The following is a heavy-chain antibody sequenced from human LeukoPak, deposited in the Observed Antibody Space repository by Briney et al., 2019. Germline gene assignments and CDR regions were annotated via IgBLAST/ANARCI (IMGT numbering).Heavy chain of an antibody. Sequence: SETLSLTCAIYSESFSGYYWSWIRQPPGKGLEWIGEINHSGSTNYNPSLKSRVTISVDTSKNQFSLKLSSVTAADTAVYYCAREYCSGGSCYAIFDYWGQGTLVTVSS. V-gene: IGHV4-34*01. CDR3: AREYCSGGSCYAIFDY. J-gene: IGHJ4*02. CDR2: INHSGST. D-gene: IGHD2-15*01. CDR1: SESFSGYY.